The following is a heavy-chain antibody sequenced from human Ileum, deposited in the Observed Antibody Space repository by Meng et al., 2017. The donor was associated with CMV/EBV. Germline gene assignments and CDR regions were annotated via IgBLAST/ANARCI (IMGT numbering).Heavy chain of an antibody. D-gene: IGHD1-26*01. CDR1: GAPISSGSHS. CDR3: ARDLTNKWFYY. J-gene: IGHJ4*02. Sequence: QMQVQESAQGLVKPAEHLSLTCTASGAPISSGSHSWAWFRQPPGKRLEWIGSMYFSGIADYNPSLKSRVTISLHATQKQFSLRLTSVTAADSAVYFCARDLTNKWFYYWGQGTLVTVSS. V-gene: IGHV4-39*07. CDR2: MYFSGIA.